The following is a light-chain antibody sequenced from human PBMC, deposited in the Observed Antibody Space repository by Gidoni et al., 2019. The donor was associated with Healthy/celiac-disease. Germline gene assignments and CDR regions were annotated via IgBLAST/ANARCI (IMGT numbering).Light chain of an antibody. CDR2: AAS. J-gene: IGKJ2*01. Sequence: DIQMTQSPSSLSASVGDRVTITCRASQSISSYLNWYQQKPGKAPKLLIYAASSLQSGVPSRCSGSGSVTDFTLTISSLQPEDFATYYCQQSYSTPPGTFGQGTKLEIK. V-gene: IGKV1-39*01. CDR3: QQSYSTPPGT. CDR1: QSISSY.